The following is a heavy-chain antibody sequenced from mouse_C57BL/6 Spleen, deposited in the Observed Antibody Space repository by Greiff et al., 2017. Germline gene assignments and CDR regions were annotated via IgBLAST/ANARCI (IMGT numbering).Heavy chain of an antibody. J-gene: IGHJ3*01. CDR3: ARVTYYEPPWFAY. CDR1: GYTFTSYG. V-gene: IGHV1-81*01. CDR2: IYPRSGNT. Sequence: VQLQQSGAELARPGASVKLSCKASGYTFTSYGISWVKQRTGQGLEWIGEIYPRSGNTYYNEKFKGKATLTADKSSSTAYMELRSLTSEDSAVYFCARVTYYEPPWFAYWGQGTLVTVSA. D-gene: IGHD2-10*01.